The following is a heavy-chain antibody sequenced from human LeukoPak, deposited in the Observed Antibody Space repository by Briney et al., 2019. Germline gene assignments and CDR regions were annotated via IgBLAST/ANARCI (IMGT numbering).Heavy chain of an antibody. V-gene: IGHV3-23*01. CDR3: ARGWTTFHH. D-gene: IGHD1-1*01. Sequence: PGGSLRPSCVASGFTFNPYAMSWVRQPPGKGLEWVASVSENGDGTMYPDSVKGRFTISRDNSRKTVLLQVNSLRVEDAATYYCARGWTTFHHWGQGALVTVSS. J-gene: IGHJ4*02. CDR2: VSENGDGT. CDR1: GFTFNPYA.